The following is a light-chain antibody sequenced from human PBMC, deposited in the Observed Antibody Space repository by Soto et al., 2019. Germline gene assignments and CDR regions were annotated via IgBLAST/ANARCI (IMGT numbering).Light chain of an antibody. Sequence: EIVMTQSPATLSVSPGEGATLSCKASQNVYNNLAWYQQRPGQPPRLLIYDASTRATGISARFSGSGYGTEFTLTIRSLQSEDFAVYFCQQCRNWPLTFGGGTKVDIK. CDR1: QNVYNN. CDR2: DAS. CDR3: QQCRNWPLT. J-gene: IGKJ4*01. V-gene: IGKV3-15*01.